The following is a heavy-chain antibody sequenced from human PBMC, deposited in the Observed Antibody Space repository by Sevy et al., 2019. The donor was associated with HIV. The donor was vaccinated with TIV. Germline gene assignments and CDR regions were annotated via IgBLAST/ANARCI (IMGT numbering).Heavy chain of an antibody. Sequence: GESLKISCKGSGYSFSIYWIGWVRQMPGQGLEWMGIIYPGDSDTRYSPSFRGQVTISADKSINTAYLQWNSLRASDTAMYYCARFGSYRLAYYGMDVWGQGTTVTVSS. V-gene: IGHV5-51*01. CDR2: IYPGDSDT. CDR3: ARFGSYRLAYYGMDV. CDR1: GYSFSIYW. J-gene: IGHJ6*02. D-gene: IGHD2-15*01.